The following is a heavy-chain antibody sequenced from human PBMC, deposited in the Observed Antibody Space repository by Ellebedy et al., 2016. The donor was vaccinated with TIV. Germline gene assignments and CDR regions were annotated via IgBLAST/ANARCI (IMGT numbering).Heavy chain of an antibody. CDR3: ARGGQNYFDY. Sequence: ASVKVSXXATGYTFTTYGITWVRQAPGQGLEWMGWINPYNSNTNYAQKLRGRVTMTTDTSTSTAYMELRSLRSDDTALYYCARGGQNYFDYWGQGTLVTVSS. CDR2: INPYNSNT. J-gene: IGHJ4*02. V-gene: IGHV1-18*04. CDR1: GYTFTTYG.